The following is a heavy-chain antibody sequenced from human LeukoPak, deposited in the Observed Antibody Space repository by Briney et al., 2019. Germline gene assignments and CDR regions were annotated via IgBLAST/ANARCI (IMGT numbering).Heavy chain of an antibody. Sequence: SETLSLTCAVYGGSCSGYYWSWIRQPPGKGLEWIGEINHSGSTNYNPSLKSRVTISVDTSKNQFSLKLSSVTAADTAVYYCARGSIPRYWGQGTLVTVSS. V-gene: IGHV4-34*01. CDR2: INHSGST. D-gene: IGHD3-3*02. CDR1: GGSCSGYY. CDR3: ARGSIPRY. J-gene: IGHJ4*02.